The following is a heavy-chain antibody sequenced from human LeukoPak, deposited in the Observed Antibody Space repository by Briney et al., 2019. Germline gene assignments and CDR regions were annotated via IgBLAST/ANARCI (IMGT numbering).Heavy chain of an antibody. CDR3: ARGTNYYYFDY. D-gene: IGHD3-10*01. CDR1: GFTFSSYA. CDR2: ISSNGGNT. Sequence: GGSLTLSCAASGFTFSSYAMHWVRQAPGKGLEYVSAISSNGGNTYYANSVKGRFTISRDNSKNTLYLQMGSLRAEDMAVCYCARGTNYYYFDYWGQGTLVTVSS. J-gene: IGHJ4*02. V-gene: IGHV3-64*01.